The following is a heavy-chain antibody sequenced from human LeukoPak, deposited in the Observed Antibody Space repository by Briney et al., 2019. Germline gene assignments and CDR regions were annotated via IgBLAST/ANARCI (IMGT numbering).Heavy chain of an antibody. D-gene: IGHD5-18*01. CDR1: GFTFSSYW. V-gene: IGHV3-30*18. Sequence: GGSLRLSCAASGFTFSSYWMSWVRQAPGKGLEWVAVISYDGSNKYYADSVKGRFTISRDNSKNTLYLQMNSLRAEDTAVYYCAKGPKWGPNTAMVIWVNYYYYGMDVWGQGTTVTVSS. CDR3: AKGPKWGPNTAMVIWVNYYYYGMDV. CDR2: ISYDGSNK. J-gene: IGHJ6*02.